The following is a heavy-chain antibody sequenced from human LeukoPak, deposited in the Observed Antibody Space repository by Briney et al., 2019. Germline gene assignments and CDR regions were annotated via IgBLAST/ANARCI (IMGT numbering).Heavy chain of an antibody. CDR2: INHSRST. J-gene: IGHJ5*02. CDR3: ARDHSGSYRNWFDP. Sequence: SETLSLTCAVYGGSFSGYYWSWIRQPPGKGLEWIGEINHSRSTNYNPSLKSRVTMSVDTSKNQFSLKLSSVTAADTAVYYCARDHSGSYRNWFDPWGQGTLVTVSS. D-gene: IGHD1-26*01. V-gene: IGHV4-34*01. CDR1: GGSFSGYY.